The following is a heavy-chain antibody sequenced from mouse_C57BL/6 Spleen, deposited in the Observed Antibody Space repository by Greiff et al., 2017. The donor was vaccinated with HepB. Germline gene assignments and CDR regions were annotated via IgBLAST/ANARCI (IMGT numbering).Heavy chain of an antibody. CDR2: INPGSGGT. Sequence: VMLVESGAELVRPGTSVKVSCKASGYAFTSYLIEWVKQRPGQGLEWIGVINPGSGGTNYNEKFKGKATLTADKSSSTAYMQLSSLTSEDSAVYFCARECGDYYAMDYWGQGTSVTVSS. V-gene: IGHV1-54*01. CDR1: GYAFTSYL. J-gene: IGHJ4*01. CDR3: ARECGDYYAMDY.